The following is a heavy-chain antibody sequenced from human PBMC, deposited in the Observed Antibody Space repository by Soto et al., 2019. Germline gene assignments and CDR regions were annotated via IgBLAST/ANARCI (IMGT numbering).Heavy chain of an antibody. CDR1: GYTFTSYD. CDR3: AREGYSTSSGPRGNWFDP. J-gene: IGHJ5*02. Sequence: QAQLVQSGAEVKKPGASVKVSCKASGYTFTSYDINWVRQATGQGLEWVGWVNPNSGDTGYAQKFQGRVTMTKNTSISTAYMELSSLRSEDTAVYYCAREGYSTSSGPRGNWFDPWGQGTLVTVSS. D-gene: IGHD6-6*01. CDR2: VNPNSGDT. V-gene: IGHV1-8*01.